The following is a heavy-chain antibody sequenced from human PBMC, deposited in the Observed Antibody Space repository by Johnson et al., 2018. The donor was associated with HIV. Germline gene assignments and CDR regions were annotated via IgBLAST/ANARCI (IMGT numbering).Heavy chain of an antibody. V-gene: IGHV3-53*01. Sequence: VQLVESGGGLIQPGGSLRLSCAASGFTVSTNYMSWVRQAPGKGLEWVSVIYSGGSTYYAHSVTGRFTISRDNSKNTLYLQLNGLRAEDTAVYYCTSSYNFWAFDIWGQGTVVTVSS. D-gene: IGHD5-24*01. J-gene: IGHJ3*02. CDR2: IYSGGST. CDR1: GFTVSTNY. CDR3: TSSYNFWAFDI.